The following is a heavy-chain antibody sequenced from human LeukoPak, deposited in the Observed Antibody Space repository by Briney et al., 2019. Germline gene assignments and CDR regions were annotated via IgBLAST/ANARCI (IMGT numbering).Heavy chain of an antibody. CDR3: ARRGY. V-gene: IGHV3-53*01. Sequence: PGRSLRLSCAASGFTFSSYGFHWVRQAPGKGLEWVSVIYSGGSTYYADSVKGRFTISRDNSKNTLYLQMNSLRAEDTAVYYCARRGYWGQGTLVTVSS. CDR2: IYSGGST. CDR1: GFTFSSYG. J-gene: IGHJ4*02.